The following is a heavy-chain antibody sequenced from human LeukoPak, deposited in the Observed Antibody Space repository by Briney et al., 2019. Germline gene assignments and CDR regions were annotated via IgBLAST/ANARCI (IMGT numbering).Heavy chain of an antibody. CDR1: GGSFSGYY. V-gene: IGHV4-34*01. CDR2: INDSGST. J-gene: IGHJ6*03. D-gene: IGHD6-6*01. CDR3: ARGKYSSSTYYYYYMDV. Sequence: PSETLSLTCGVYGGSFSGYYWSWIRQPPGKGLEWIGEINDSGSTNYNPSLKSRVTISVDTSKNQFSLKLSSVTAADTAVYYCARGKYSSSTYYYYYMDVWGKGTTVTVSS.